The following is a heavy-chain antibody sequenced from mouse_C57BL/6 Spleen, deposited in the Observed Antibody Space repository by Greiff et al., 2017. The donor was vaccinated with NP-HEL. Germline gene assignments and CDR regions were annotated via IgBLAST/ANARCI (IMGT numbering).Heavy chain of an antibody. J-gene: IGHJ2*01. D-gene: IGHD1-3*01. Sequence: EVKLMESGGGLVKPGGSLKLSCAASGFTFSSYAMSWVRQTPEKRLEWVATISDGGSYTYYPDNVKGRFTISRDNAKNNLYLQMSHLKSEDTAMYYCARDPSKDYWGQGTTLTVSS. CDR2: ISDGGSYT. CDR1: GFTFSSYA. CDR3: ARDPSKDY. V-gene: IGHV5-4*01.